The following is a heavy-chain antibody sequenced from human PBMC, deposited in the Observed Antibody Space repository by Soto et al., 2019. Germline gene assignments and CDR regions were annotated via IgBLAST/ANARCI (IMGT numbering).Heavy chain of an antibody. D-gene: IGHD2-2*01. Sequence: XGSLRLSFAASGLTFTNYWMQWVRQAPGKGLGWVSRINSDGSSTSHADSVKGRFTISRDNAKNTLYLQMSSLRAEDTAVYYCARPQYLPDDVFDVWGRGTVVTVSS. J-gene: IGHJ3*01. V-gene: IGHV3-74*01. CDR3: ARPQYLPDDVFDV. CDR1: GLTFTNYW. CDR2: INSDGSST.